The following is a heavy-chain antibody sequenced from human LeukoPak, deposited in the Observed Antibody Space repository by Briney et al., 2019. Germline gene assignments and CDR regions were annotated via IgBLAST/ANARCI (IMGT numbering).Heavy chain of an antibody. CDR3: ARDALSYYYGSGSLQNDAFDI. Sequence: PGGSLRLSCAASGFTFDDYGMSWVRQAPGKGLKWVSGINWNGDSADYADSVKGRFTISRDNAKNSLYLQMNSLRAEDTAVYYCARDALSYYYGSGSLQNDAFDIWGQGTMVTVSS. J-gene: IGHJ3*02. D-gene: IGHD3-10*01. CDR2: INWNGDSA. V-gene: IGHV3-20*04. CDR1: GFTFDDYG.